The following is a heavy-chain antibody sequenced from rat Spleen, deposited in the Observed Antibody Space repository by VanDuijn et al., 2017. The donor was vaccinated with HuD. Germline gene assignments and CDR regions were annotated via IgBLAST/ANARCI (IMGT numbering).Heavy chain of an antibody. CDR2: ISNARGIT. CDR3: STPTPGIPFTY. J-gene: IGHJ3*01. CDR1: GFTFNNYW. Sequence: EVQLVESGGGLVQPGRSLKLSCVASGFTFNNYWMTWVRQAPGMGLEWIASISNARGITYYPDSVKGRFTISRDNTKNTLYLQMDSLRSEDTATYYCSTPTPGIPFTYWGQGTLVTVSS. V-gene: IGHV5-31*01. D-gene: IGHD1-4*01.